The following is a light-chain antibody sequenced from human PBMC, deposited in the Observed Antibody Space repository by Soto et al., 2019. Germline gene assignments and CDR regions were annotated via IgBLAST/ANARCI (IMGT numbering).Light chain of an antibody. J-gene: IGLJ2*01. CDR3: SSYSYTSTPVL. Sequence: QSALTQPASVSGSLGQSITISCTGTTSDVGYYDYVSWYQQHPAKAPKLIIYEVTNRPSGVSNRFSASKSGITASLTISGLQAEDEADYYCSSYSYTSTPVLFGGGTKVTVL. V-gene: IGLV2-14*01. CDR2: EVT. CDR1: TSDVGYYDY.